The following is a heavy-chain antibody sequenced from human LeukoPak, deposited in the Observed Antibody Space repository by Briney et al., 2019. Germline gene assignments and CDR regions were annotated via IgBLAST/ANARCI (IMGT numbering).Heavy chain of an antibody. V-gene: IGHV3-23*01. CDR1: GFTFSSSA. D-gene: IGHD1-7*01. CDR3: AKEGGTGTRLDY. J-gene: IGHJ4*02. Sequence: GGSLRLSCAASGFTFSSSAMSWVRQAPGKGLYWVSAISGSGTGTYYADSVKGRFTISRDNSKNTLYLQMNSLRAEDTAVYYCAKEGGTGTRLDYWGQGTLVTVSS. CDR2: ISGSGTGT.